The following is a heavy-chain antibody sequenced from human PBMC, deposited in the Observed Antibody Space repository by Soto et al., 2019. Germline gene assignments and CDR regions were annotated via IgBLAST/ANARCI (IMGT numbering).Heavy chain of an antibody. CDR1: GFTFSSNG. CDR3: ARWVGGSMYDNSGKYGS. CDR2: VAYDGSKT. D-gene: IGHD3-22*01. J-gene: IGHJ5*02. Sequence: QVQLVESGGGVVQPGRSLRLTCAASGFTFSSNGMHWVRQAPGKGLEWVALVAYDGSKTYYGDSVRGRLTISRDNSENTLYPQMNSLRAEDTAVYYCARWVGGSMYDNSGKYGSWGQGTMVTVSS. V-gene: IGHV3-30*03.